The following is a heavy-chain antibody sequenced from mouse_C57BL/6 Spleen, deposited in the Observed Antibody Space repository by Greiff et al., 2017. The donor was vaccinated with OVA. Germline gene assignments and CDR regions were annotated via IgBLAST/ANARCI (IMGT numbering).Heavy chain of an antibody. J-gene: IGHJ4*01. CDR3: ARWEGLDY. V-gene: IGHV1-26*01. CDR2: INPNNGGT. Sequence: VQLQQSGPELVKPGASVKISCKASGYTFTDYYMNWVKQSHGKSLEWIGDINPNNGGTSYNQKFKGKATLTVDKSSSTAYMELRSLTSEDSAVYYCARWEGLDYWGQGTSVTVSS. D-gene: IGHD4-1*01. CDR1: GYTFTDYY.